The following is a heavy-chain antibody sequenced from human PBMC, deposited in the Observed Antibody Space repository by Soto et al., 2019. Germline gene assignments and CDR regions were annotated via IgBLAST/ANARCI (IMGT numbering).Heavy chain of an antibody. CDR2: TYYRSKWNN. V-gene: IGHV6-1*01. Sequence: SQTLSLTCAISGDSVSSNSADWNWVRQSPSRGLEWLGRTYYRSKWNNDYAVSVKRRITINPDTSKNKISLQLNYVTPEDTAVYSCASEGGDSSSLYFYFWGHLSLVAVSS. D-gene: IGHD6-13*01. CDR3: ASEGGDSSSLYFYF. CDR1: GDSVSSNSAD. J-gene: IGHJ4*01.